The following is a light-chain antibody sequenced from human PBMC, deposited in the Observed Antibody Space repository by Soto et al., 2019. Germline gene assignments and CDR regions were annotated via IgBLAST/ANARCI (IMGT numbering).Light chain of an antibody. CDR1: QSVSSSY. Sequence: DIVLTQSPGTLSLSPGERATLSCRASQSVSSSYLAWYLQKPGQAPRLLIYGASSRATGIPVRFSGSGSGTDFTLTISILEPEDFAVYYCQQYGSSPRMYTFGQGTKLEIK. CDR2: GAS. CDR3: QQYGSSPRMYT. V-gene: IGKV3-20*01. J-gene: IGKJ2*01.